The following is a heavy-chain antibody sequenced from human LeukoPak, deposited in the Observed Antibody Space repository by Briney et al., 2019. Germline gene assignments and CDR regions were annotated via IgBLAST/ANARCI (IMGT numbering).Heavy chain of an antibody. CDR2: NYYSGST. J-gene: IGHJ4*02. V-gene: IGHV4-30-4*01. Sequence: SETLSLTCTVSGGSISSGDYYWSWIRQPPGKGLEWIGYNYYSGSTYYNPSLKSRVTISVDTSKNQFSLKLSSVTAADTAVHYCARDGTGAGGVDYWGQGTLVTVSS. D-gene: IGHD3-16*01. CDR3: ARDGTGAGGVDY. CDR1: GGSISSGDYY.